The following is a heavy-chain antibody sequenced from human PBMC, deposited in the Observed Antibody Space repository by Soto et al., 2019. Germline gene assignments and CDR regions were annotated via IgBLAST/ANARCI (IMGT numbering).Heavy chain of an antibody. CDR3: EREGPLISARKWFDP. CDR2: SSGYNGDI. J-gene: IGHJ5*02. D-gene: IGHD3-10*01. CDR1: GYTFTSYG. Sequence: ASVKVSCKASGYTFTSYGITWVRQAPGQGLEWMGWSSGYNGDIKYAQKFQGRVTMTADTSTSTAYMDLRSLRSDDTAIYFCEREGPLISARKWFDPRGQGTIVTVSS. V-gene: IGHV1-18*01.